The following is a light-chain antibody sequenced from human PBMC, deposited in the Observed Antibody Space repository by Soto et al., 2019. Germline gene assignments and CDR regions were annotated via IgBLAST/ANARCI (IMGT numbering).Light chain of an antibody. CDR1: QSVSSR. CDR3: QQYVTSAIT. J-gene: IGKJ5*01. Sequence: EYVLTQSQGTLSLPPGERATLSCRASQSVSSRLAWYQQKPGQAPRLLISGASSRATGIPDRFSGSGSGTDFTLTISRLEPEDFALYYCQQYVTSAITFGQGTRLEIK. V-gene: IGKV3-20*01. CDR2: GAS.